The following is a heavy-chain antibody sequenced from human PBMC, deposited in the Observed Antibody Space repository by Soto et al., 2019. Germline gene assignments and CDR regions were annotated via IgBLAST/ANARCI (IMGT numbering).Heavy chain of an antibody. V-gene: IGHV1-69*13. J-gene: IGHJ6*02. CDR2: IIPIFGTA. D-gene: IGHD7-27*01. Sequence: GASVKVSCKASGGTFSSYAISWVRQAPGQGLEWMGGIIPIFGTANYAQKFQGRVTITADESTSTAYMELSSLRSEDTAVYYCATPLGTVKLGTAHGEMDGWGQATTVTVAS. CDR3: ATPLGTVKLGTAHGEMDG. CDR1: GGTFSSYA.